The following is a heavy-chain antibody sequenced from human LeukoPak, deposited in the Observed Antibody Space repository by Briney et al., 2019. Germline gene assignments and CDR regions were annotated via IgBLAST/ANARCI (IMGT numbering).Heavy chain of an antibody. CDR3: ARAIRASAVDTGDR. CDR1: GFTFSRYW. D-gene: IGHD7-27*01. V-gene: IGHV3-7*01. CDR2: IKEDGSEK. Sequence: GGSLRLSCAASGFTFSRYWMTWLRQAPGKGLEWVANIKEDGSEKYYVDSVKGRFTISRDNSKNSLYLQMNSLTVEDTAVYYCARAIRASAVDTGDRRGQGTLVTVSS. J-gene: IGHJ4*02.